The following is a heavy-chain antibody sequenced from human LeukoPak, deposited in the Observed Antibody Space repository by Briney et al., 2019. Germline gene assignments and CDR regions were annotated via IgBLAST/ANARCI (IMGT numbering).Heavy chain of an antibody. D-gene: IGHD2/OR15-2a*01. CDR1: GGSISSYY. CDR2: IYTSGST. V-gene: IGHV4-4*07. CDR3: AREYFSRAPDAFDI. J-gene: IGHJ3*02. Sequence: SETLSLTCTVSGGSISSYYWSWIRQPAGKGLEWIGRIYTSGSTNYNPSLKCRVTMSVDTSKNQFSLKLSSVTAADTAVYYCAREYFSRAPDAFDIWGQGTMVTVSS.